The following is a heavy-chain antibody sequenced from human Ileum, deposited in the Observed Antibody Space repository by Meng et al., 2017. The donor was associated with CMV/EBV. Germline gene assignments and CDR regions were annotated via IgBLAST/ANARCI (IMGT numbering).Heavy chain of an antibody. CDR2: TYYSGIT. CDR3: ARTPRKYYYGSGSYP. Sequence: QLLLQDSGPGLVKPSETLSLPCTVSGGSISSTSYYWGWIRQPPGKGLEWSGSTYYSGITDYNPSLKSRVTISVDTSKNQFSLKLSSVTAADTAMYYCARTPRKYYYGSGSYPWGQGTLVTVSS. J-gene: IGHJ5*02. CDR1: GGSISSTSYY. V-gene: IGHV4-39*07. D-gene: IGHD3-10*01.